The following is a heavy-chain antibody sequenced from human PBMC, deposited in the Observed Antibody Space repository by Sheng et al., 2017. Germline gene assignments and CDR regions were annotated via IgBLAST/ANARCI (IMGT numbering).Heavy chain of an antibody. V-gene: IGHV1-69*08. CDR2: IIPSLGIA. CDR1: GGTFSSYS. Sequence: QVQLVQSGAEVKKPGSSVRVSCKTSGGTFSSYSISWVRQAPGQGLEWMGRIIPSLGIANYAQKFQARVTITADKSTKTVYTDVGGLTSDDTAVYYCVREDYGSGGYSARQYYYNHMDVWGKGTTVIVSS. CDR3: VREDYGSGGYSARQYYYNHMDV. D-gene: IGHD3-10*01. J-gene: IGHJ6*03.